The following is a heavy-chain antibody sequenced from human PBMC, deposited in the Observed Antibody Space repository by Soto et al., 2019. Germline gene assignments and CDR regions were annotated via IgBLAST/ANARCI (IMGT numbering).Heavy chain of an antibody. Sequence: QVQLVESGGGVVQPGRSLRLSCAASGFTFSSYAMHWVRQAPGKGLEWVAVISYDGSNKYYADSVKGRFTISRDNSKNTLYLQMNSLRAEDTAVYYCARDNGFWSGYYNYWGQGTLVTVSS. V-gene: IGHV3-30-3*01. CDR1: GFTFSSYA. CDR3: ARDNGFWSGYYNY. J-gene: IGHJ4*02. D-gene: IGHD3-3*01. CDR2: ISYDGSNK.